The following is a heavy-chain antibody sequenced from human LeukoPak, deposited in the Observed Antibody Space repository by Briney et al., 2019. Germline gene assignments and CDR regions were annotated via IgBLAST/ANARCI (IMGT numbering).Heavy chain of an antibody. CDR3: ASPVGATTVRAFDI. D-gene: IGHD1-26*01. V-gene: IGHV3-72*01. J-gene: IGHJ3*02. Sequence: GGSLRLSCAASGFIFSDHYMDWVRQAPGKGLEWVGRTRNEANIYTTKYPASVKGRFTISRDDSKNSLYLQMNSLKTEDTAVYYCASPVGATTVRAFDIWGQGTMVTVTS. CDR1: GFIFSDHY. CDR2: TRNEANIYTT.